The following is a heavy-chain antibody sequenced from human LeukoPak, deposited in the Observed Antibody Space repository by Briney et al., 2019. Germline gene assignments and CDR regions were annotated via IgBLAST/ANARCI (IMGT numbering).Heavy chain of an antibody. CDR1: GATFSYYW. Sequence: PGGSLRLSCAASGATFSYYWMHWVRQAPGKGLEWVSGINWSGGRTGYGDSLKGRFTISRDNAKNTLYLQMNSLRAEDTALYYCARDLTRTDNWGQGTLVTVSS. CDR2: INWSGGRT. V-gene: IGHV3-20*04. J-gene: IGHJ4*02. CDR3: ARDLTRTDN. D-gene: IGHD1/OR15-1a*01.